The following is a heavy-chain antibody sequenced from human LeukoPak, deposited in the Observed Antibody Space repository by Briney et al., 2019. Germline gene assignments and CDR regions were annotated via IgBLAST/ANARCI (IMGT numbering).Heavy chain of an antibody. CDR1: GYTFSDYY. V-gene: IGHV1-2*02. Sequence: ASAKVFCKASGYTFSDYYIHWVRQAPGQGLEWMGWINPNSGGTNYAQNFQGRVTMTRDTSIITAYMELSSLRSDDTAVYFCARGSYDSSDYEYFQHWGQGTLVTVSS. CDR3: ARGSYDSSDYEYFQH. J-gene: IGHJ1*01. D-gene: IGHD3-22*01. CDR2: INPNSGGT.